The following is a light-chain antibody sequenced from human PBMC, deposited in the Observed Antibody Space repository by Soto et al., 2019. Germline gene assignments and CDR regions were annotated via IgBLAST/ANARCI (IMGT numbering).Light chain of an antibody. Sequence: DIVLTQSPGTLSLSPGERATLSCRASQSVSSSSLAWYQQKPGQAPRLLIYGASSRSTGIPDRFSGSGSGNAFTLTSSRLEPEDFAVYYRQQYGSFRPITFGPRTRLQIK. V-gene: IGKV3-20*01. CDR2: GAS. J-gene: IGKJ5*01. CDR1: QSVSSSS. CDR3: QQYGSFRPIT.